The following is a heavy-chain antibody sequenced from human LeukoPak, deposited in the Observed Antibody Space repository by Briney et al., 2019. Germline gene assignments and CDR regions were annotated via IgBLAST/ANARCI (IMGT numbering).Heavy chain of an antibody. D-gene: IGHD6-13*01. CDR2: IYSGGST. V-gene: IGHV3-53*01. J-gene: IGHJ3*02. CDR3: ARCIAGFDAFDI. CDR1: GFTVSSNY. Sequence: GGSLRLSCAASGFTVSSNYMSWVRQAPGRGLEWVSVIYSGGSTYYADSVKGRFTIPRDNSKNTLYLQMNSLRAEDTAVYYCARCIAGFDAFDIWGQGTMVTVSS.